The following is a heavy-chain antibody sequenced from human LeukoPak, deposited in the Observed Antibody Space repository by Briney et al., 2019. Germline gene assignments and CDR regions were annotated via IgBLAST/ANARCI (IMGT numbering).Heavy chain of an antibody. CDR1: GGSISSYY. D-gene: IGHD2-2*01. Sequence: KPSETLSLTCTVSGGSISSYYWSRIRQPAGKGLEWIGRIYTSGSTNYNPSLKSRVTMSVDTSKNQFSLKLSSVTAADTAVYYCARGGVVVPAARGDRYYFDYWGQGTLVTVSS. CDR3: ARGGVVVPAARGDRYYFDY. V-gene: IGHV4-4*07. J-gene: IGHJ4*02. CDR2: IYTSGST.